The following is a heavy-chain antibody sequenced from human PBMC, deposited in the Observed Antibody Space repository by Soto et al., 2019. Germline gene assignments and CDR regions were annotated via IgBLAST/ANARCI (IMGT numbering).Heavy chain of an antibody. J-gene: IGHJ4*02. Sequence: PGGSLRLSCAASGFTFSNAWMNWVRQAPGKGLEWVGRIKSKTDGGTTDYAAPVKGRFTISRDDSKNTLYLQMNSLKTEDTAVYYCTTARAVAGTYYFDYWGQGTLVTVSS. CDR2: IKSKTDGGTT. CDR3: TTARAVAGTYYFDY. V-gene: IGHV3-15*07. D-gene: IGHD6-19*01. CDR1: GFTFSNAW.